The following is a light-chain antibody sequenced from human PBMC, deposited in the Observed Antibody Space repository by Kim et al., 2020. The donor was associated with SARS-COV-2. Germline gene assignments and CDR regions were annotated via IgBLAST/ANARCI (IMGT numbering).Light chain of an antibody. Sequence: AIRITQSPSSLSASTGDRVTITCRANQGISSYLAWYQQKPGKAPKLLIYAASTLQSGVPSRFSGSGSGTDFTLTISCLQSEDFATYYRQHYYSYPLTFGGGTKVDIK. CDR3: QHYYSYPLT. J-gene: IGKJ4*01. CDR1: QGISSY. CDR2: AAS. V-gene: IGKV1-8*01.